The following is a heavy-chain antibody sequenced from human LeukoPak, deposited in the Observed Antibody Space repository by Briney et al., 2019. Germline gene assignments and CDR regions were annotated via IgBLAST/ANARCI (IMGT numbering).Heavy chain of an antibody. CDR1: GLTVSSNY. Sequence: GGSLTLSCAASGLTVSSNYLSWVRQAPGKGLEWVSVIYIGGSTYYADSVKGRFTISKHNSKNTLYLQMNSLRAEDTAVYYCAAQPTYYDDSSGYYPWGQGTLVTVSS. V-gene: IGHV3-53*04. D-gene: IGHD3-22*01. CDR3: AAQPTYYDDSSGYYP. CDR2: IYIGGST. J-gene: IGHJ5*02.